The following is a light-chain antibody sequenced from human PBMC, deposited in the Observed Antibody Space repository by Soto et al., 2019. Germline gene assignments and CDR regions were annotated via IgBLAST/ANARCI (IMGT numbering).Light chain of an antibody. CDR2: AAS. J-gene: IGKJ3*01. Sequence: EILLTQSPSTLSLSPGEGVTLSCRASQSVTVNSLAWYQQKPGQAPRLLIYAASTRAAAVPDRFTGSGSGTDFALTISRLEPEDFAVYYCQKYGDSPLTSGPGTKVDIK. CDR1: QSVTVNS. CDR3: QKYGDSPLT. V-gene: IGKV3-20*01.